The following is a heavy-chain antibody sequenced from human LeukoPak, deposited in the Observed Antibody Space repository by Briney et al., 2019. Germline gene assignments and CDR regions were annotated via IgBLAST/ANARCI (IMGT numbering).Heavy chain of an antibody. J-gene: IGHJ6*02. D-gene: IGHD5-12*01. Sequence: SETLSLTCTVSGGSISSSSFYWVWIRQPPGKGLEWIGTIFYSGSTYYNPSLKSRVTMSVDTSKNQFSLRLSPVTAADTAVYYCARGRVVATIHSYYYGMDVWGQGTTVTVSS. CDR3: ARGRVVATIHSYYYGMDV. V-gene: IGHV4-39*01. CDR1: GGSISSSSFY. CDR2: IFYSGST.